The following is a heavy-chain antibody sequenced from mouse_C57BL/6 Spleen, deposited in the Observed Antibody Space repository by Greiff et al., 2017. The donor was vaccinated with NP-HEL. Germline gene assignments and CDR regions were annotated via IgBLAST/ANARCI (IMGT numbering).Heavy chain of an antibody. CDR3: ANWDFDY. J-gene: IGHJ2*01. CDR2: IDPSDSYT. Sequence: VQLQQSGAELVRPGTSVKLSCKASGYTFTSYWMHWVKQRPGQGLEWIGVIDPSDSYTNYNQKFKGKATLTVDTSSSTAYMQLSSLTSEDSAVYYCANWDFDYWGQGTTLTVSS. CDR1: GYTFTSYW. V-gene: IGHV1-59*01.